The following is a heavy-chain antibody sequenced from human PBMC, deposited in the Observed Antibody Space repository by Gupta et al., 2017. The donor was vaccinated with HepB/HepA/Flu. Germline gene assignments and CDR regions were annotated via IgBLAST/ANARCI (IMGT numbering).Heavy chain of an antibody. V-gene: IGHV3-21*01. CDR2: ISSSSSYI. J-gene: IGHJ6*02. Sequence: EVQLVESGGGLVKPGGSLSLSCAASGFTFSSYSMNWVRQAPGKGLEWVSSISSSSSYIYYADSVKGRFTISRDNAKNSPYLQMNSLRAEDTAVYYCARDAYGSGSMDVWGQGTTVTVSS. D-gene: IGHD3-10*01. CDR1: GFTFSSYS. CDR3: ARDAYGSGSMDV.